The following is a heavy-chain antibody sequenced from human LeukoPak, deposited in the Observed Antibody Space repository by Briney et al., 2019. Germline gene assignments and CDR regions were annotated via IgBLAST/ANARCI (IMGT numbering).Heavy chain of an antibody. CDR1: GFTFDDYA. CDR3: AKDRGDSSGYYPSY. V-gene: IGHV3-43D*03. CDR2: ISWDGGST. J-gene: IGHJ4*02. D-gene: IGHD3-22*01. Sequence: GGSLRLSCAASGFTFDDYAMHWVRQAPGKGLEWVSLISWDGGSTYYADSVKGRFTISRDNSKNSLYLQMNSLRAEDTALYYCAKDRGDSSGYYPSYWGQGTLVTVSS.